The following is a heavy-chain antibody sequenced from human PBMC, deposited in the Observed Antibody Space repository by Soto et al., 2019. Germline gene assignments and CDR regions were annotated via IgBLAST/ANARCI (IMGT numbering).Heavy chain of an antibody. CDR1: GFSISSYY. V-gene: IGHV4-59*08. J-gene: IGHJ5*02. CDR3: ARAMVVTQNWFDP. D-gene: IGHD2-21*02. Sequence: PSETLSLTCAFYGFSISSYYWSWIRQPPGKGLEWIGYIYYSGSTYYNPSLKSRVTISVDTSKNQFSLKLSSVTAADTAVYYCARAMVVTQNWFDPWGQGTLVTVSS. CDR2: IYYSGST.